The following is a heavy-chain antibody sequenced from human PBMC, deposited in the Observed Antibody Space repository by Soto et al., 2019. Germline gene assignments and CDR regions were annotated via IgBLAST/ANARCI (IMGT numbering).Heavy chain of an antibody. CDR3: ARGPVCSSRSCRYYFDF. D-gene: IGHD2-2*01. CDR1: GYTFTSND. V-gene: IGHV1-8*01. CDR2: MNPNSGNT. J-gene: IGHJ4*02. Sequence: ASVKVSCKAAGYTFTSNDINWVRQATGQGLEWMGWMNPNSGNTGYAQKFQGRITMTRNTSISTAYMELSSLTSEDTAVYYCARGPVCSSRSCRYYFDFWGQGTPVTGSS.